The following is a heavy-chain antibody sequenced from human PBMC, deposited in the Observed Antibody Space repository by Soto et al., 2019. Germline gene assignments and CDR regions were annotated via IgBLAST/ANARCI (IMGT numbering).Heavy chain of an antibody. CDR3: AKGQRSAYYDFWSGS. CDR2: SRDKAQGYST. J-gene: IGHJ5*02. D-gene: IGHD3-3*01. CDR1: GFTLSDHY. Sequence: GGSLRLSCAGSGFTLSDHYIDWVRQAPGKGLEWVGRSRDKAQGYSTAYAASGKGRFTISRDNSKNTLYLQMNSLRAEDTAVYYCAKGQRSAYYDFWSGSWGQGTLVTVSS. V-gene: IGHV3-72*01.